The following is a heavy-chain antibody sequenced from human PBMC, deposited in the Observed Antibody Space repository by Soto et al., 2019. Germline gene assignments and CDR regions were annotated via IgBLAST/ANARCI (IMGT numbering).Heavy chain of an antibody. J-gene: IGHJ5*02. CDR1: GGSISYGYY. Sequence: SETLSLTCTVSGGSISYGYYWTWIRQHPGKGLGWIGSISASGSTSYNPSLKSRLTVSVDKSKNQFSLNLRSVTAADTAVYYCARRDRSGFSYWLDTWGQGTLVTXS. D-gene: IGHD3-22*01. CDR2: ISASGST. V-gene: IGHV4-31*03. CDR3: ARRDRSGFSYWLDT.